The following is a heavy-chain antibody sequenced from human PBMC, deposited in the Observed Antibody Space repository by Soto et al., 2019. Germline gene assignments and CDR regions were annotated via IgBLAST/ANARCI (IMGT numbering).Heavy chain of an antibody. V-gene: IGHV4-31*03. D-gene: IGHD5-18*01. J-gene: IGHJ6*02. CDR3: ARDRLMATAGTARHYFGLDV. CDR1: GGSIRSGGYY. Sequence: NPSETLSLTCTVSGGSIRSGGYYWSWVRQSPRRGLEWIGNIYYSGSTYYNPPLKSRLTISVDTSKNQFSLNLSSVTAADTAVYYCARDRLMATAGTARHYFGLDVWGQGTTVTVSS. CDR2: IYYSGST.